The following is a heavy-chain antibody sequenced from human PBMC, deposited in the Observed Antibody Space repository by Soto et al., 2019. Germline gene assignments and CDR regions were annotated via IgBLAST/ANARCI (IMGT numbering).Heavy chain of an antibody. Sequence: QLHLQASGPRLLKPSETLSLTCTVSGVSITSTTHYWAWIRHPPGKRLEWIGSVLYTGTPYPAVAITCRLTMSVDTAKNQYCLNVRSVTAADTARYYCARLSYCFTDGCIFDSWGQGILVTVSS. V-gene: IGHV4-39*01. CDR2: VLYTGTP. CDR3: ARLSYCFTDGCIFDS. J-gene: IGHJ4*02. D-gene: IGHD2-8*02. CDR1: GVSITSTTHY.